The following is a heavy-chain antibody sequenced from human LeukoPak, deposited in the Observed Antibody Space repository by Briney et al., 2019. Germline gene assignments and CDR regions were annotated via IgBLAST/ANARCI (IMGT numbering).Heavy chain of an antibody. V-gene: IGHV3-7*04. D-gene: IGHD7-27*01. J-gene: IGHJ4*02. CDR3: GRFTRSGDSVY. CDR1: GFTFSSYW. Sequence: PGGSLRLSCAASGFTFSSYWMSWVRQAPGKGLEWVANIKQDGSEKQYVDSVKGRFAISRDNAENSLDLQMNSLKAEDTAVYYCGRFTRSGDSVYWGQGTLVTVSS. CDR2: IKQDGSEK.